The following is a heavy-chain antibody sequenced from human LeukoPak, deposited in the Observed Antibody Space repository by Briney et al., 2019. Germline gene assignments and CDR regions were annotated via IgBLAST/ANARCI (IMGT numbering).Heavy chain of an antibody. D-gene: IGHD6-13*01. Sequence: ASVKVSCKASGYIFTSYGISWVRQAPGQGLEWMGWISAYNGNTNYAQKLQGRVTMTTDTSTSTAYMELRSLRSDDTAVYYCAGDIAAAGNNWFDPWGQGTLVTVSS. V-gene: IGHV1-18*01. CDR3: AGDIAAAGNNWFDP. CDR2: ISAYNGNT. CDR1: GYIFTSYG. J-gene: IGHJ5*02.